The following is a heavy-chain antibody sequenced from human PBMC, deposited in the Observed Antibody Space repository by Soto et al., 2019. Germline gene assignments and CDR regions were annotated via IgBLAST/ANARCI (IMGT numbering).Heavy chain of an antibody. D-gene: IGHD2-15*01. CDR2: LDQGGGEK. CDR3: AREKVVVAAGRYYSSYYGMDV. CDR1: EFSFSDYW. Sequence: HPGGSLRLSCAASEFSFSDYWMAWVRQAPGKGLEWVANLDQGGGEKHYVDSVKGRFTISRENAKNSLYLQMNSLRAEDTAVYYCAREKVVVAAGRYYSSYYGMDVWGQGTTVTVSS. V-gene: IGHV3-7*05. J-gene: IGHJ6*02.